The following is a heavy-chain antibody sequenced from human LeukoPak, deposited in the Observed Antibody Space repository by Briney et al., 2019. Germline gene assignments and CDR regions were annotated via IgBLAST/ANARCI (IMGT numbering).Heavy chain of an antibody. CDR2: IIPIFGTA. Sequence: SVKVSCKASGGTFSSYAISWVRQAPGQGLEWMGSIIPIFGTANYAQKFQGRVTITADKSTSTAYMELSSLRAEDTAVYYCARTNSITIFGVVTRLNGWFDPWGQGTLVTVSS. CDR1: GGTFSSYA. J-gene: IGHJ5*02. V-gene: IGHV1-69*06. CDR3: ARTNSITIFGVVTRLNGWFDP. D-gene: IGHD3-3*01.